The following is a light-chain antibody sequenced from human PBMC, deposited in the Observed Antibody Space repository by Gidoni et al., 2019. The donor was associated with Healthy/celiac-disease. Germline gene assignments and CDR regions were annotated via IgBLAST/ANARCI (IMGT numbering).Light chain of an antibody. CDR3: QQRSNGSKT. J-gene: IGKJ3*01. CDR2: DAS. CDR1: QSVSSY. Sequence: EIVLTQSPATLSLSPGERATLSCRASQSVSSYLAWYQQKPGQAPRLLIYDASNRATGIPARFSGSGSGTDFTLTISSLEPEDFAVYYCQQRSNGSKTFXXXTKVDIK. V-gene: IGKV3-11*01.